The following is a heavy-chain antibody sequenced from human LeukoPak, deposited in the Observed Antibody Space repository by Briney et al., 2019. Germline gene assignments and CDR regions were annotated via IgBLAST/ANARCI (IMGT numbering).Heavy chain of an antibody. Sequence: GGSLRLSCAASGFTFSSYAMHWVRQAPGKGLEWVAVISYDGSNKYYADSVKGRFTISRDNSKNTLYLQMNSLRAEDTAVYYCARSPPYSSGWYGPPSTWGQGTLVTVSS. V-gene: IGHV3-30-3*01. J-gene: IGHJ4*02. D-gene: IGHD6-19*01. CDR3: ARSPPYSSGWYGPPST. CDR2: ISYDGSNK. CDR1: GFTFSSYA.